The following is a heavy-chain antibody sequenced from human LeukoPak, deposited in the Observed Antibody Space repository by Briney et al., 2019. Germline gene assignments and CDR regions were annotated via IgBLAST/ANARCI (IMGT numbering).Heavy chain of an antibody. Sequence: SETLSLTCTVSGYSISSGYYWGWIRQPPGKGLEWIGNIYHSGSTYYNPSLNSRVTISVDTSKNQFSLKLSSVTAADTAVYYCARGRKYTSDYRVTELGSGYSDYWGQGTLVTVSS. D-gene: IGHD5-18*01. CDR2: IYHSGST. CDR3: ARGRKYTSDYRVTELGSGYSDY. V-gene: IGHV4-38-2*02. CDR1: GYSISSGYY. J-gene: IGHJ4*02.